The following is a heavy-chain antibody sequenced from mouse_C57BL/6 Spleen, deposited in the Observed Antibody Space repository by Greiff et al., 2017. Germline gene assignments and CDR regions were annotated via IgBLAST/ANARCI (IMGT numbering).Heavy chain of an antibody. CDR3: ARDEMAFDY. CDR1: GYSITSGYY. V-gene: IGHV3-6*01. Sequence: DVQLQESGPGLVKPSQSLSLTCSVTGYSITSGYYWNWIRQFPGNKLEWMGYISYDGSNNYNPSLKNRISITRDTSKNQFFLKLNSVTTEDTATYYCARDEMAFDYWGQGTTLTVSS. D-gene: IGHD2-3*01. J-gene: IGHJ2*01. CDR2: ISYDGSN.